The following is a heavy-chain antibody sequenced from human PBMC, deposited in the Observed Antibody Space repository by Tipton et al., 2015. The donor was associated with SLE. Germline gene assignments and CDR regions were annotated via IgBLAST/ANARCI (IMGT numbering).Heavy chain of an antibody. CDR3: AKGSSNAFDI. CDR1: GFTFSSYG. CDR2: ISGSGGST. Sequence: SLRLSCAASGFTFSSYGMSWVRQAPGKGLEWVSFISGSGGSTHYADSVKGRFTISRDNSKNTLYLQMNSLRAEDTAVYYCAKGSSNAFDIWGQGTMVTVSS. J-gene: IGHJ3*02. V-gene: IGHV3-23*01. D-gene: IGHD3-10*01.